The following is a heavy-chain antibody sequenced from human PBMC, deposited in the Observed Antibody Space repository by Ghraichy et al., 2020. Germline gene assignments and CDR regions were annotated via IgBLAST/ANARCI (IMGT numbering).Heavy chain of an antibody. J-gene: IGHJ4*02. Sequence: GGSLRLSCAASGFTFSSYEMNWVRQAPGKGLEWVSYISSSGSTIYYADSVKGRFTISRDNAKNSLYLQMNSLRAEDTAVYYCARGGQNYRRIAARRPDYWGQGTLVTVSS. CDR2: ISSSGSTI. CDR3: ARGGQNYRRIAARRPDY. D-gene: IGHD6-6*01. V-gene: IGHV3-48*03. CDR1: GFTFSSYE.